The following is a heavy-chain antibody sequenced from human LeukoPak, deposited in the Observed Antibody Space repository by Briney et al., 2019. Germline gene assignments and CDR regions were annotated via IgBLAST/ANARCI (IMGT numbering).Heavy chain of an antibody. CDR2: IYYTGST. CDR1: GASISSYF. CDR3: ARSYYGAGSWNDP. D-gene: IGHD3-10*01. J-gene: IGHJ5*02. V-gene: IGHV4-59*08. Sequence: KASETLSLTCSVSGASISSYFWTWIRQPPGKGLEWIGYIYYTGSTMYNPSLQSRVFMSVDTSENHVSLRLSSVTAADTALYYCARSYYGAGSWNDPWGQGTLVTVSS.